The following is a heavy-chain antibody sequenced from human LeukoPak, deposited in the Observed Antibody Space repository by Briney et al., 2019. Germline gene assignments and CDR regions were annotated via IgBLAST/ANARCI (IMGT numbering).Heavy chain of an antibody. J-gene: IGHJ4*01. Sequence: SLRLSCLASEYNFGYYGMSWFRQAPGKGLEWVGFIRSNAYGGTAEYAASVKGRFTISRDDSKSTGYLQMDSLKTEDTAIYYCTRAVIAAAGLFFDYWGQGTLVTVSS. V-gene: IGHV3-49*03. CDR1: EYNFGYYG. D-gene: IGHD6-13*01. CDR2: IRSNAYGGTA. CDR3: TRAVIAAAGLFFDY.